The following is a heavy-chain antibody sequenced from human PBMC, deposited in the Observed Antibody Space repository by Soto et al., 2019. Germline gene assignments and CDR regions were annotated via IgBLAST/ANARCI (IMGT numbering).Heavy chain of an antibody. J-gene: IGHJ3*02. V-gene: IGHV3-23*01. D-gene: IGHD4-17*01. Sequence: GGSLRLSCAASGFTFSTYAMSWVRQAPGKGLERVSAISRDGFDIYYADSVKGRFTISRDNSKHMLFLQMNSLRTEDTAVYYCAHPRGYGVFDAYDIWGQGAMVTVSS. CDR2: ISRDGFDI. CDR1: GFTFSTYA. CDR3: AHPRGYGVFDAYDI.